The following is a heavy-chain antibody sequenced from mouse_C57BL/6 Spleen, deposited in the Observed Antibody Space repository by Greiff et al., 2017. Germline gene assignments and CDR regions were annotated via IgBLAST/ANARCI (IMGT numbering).Heavy chain of an antibody. J-gene: IGHJ3*01. CDR2: IWRGGST. V-gene: IGHV2-5*01. D-gene: IGHD4-1*01. Sequence: QVHVKQSGPGLVQPSQSLSITCTVSGFSLTSYGVHWVRQSPGKGLEWLGVIWRGGSTDYNAAFMSRLSITKDNSKSQVFFKMNSLQADDTAIYYCVKEGNWDDGFAYWGQGTLVTVSA. CDR3: VKEGNWDDGFAY. CDR1: GFSLTSYG.